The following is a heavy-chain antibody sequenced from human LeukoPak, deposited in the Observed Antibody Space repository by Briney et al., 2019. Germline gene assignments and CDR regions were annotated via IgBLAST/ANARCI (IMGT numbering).Heavy chain of an antibody. CDR2: INPNSGGT. Sequence: ASVKVSCKASGYTFTGYYMHWVRQAPGQGLEWMGRINPNSGGTNYAQKFQGRVTMTRDTSTSTVYMELSSLRSEDTAVYYCAREPHPTYYYDSSGYYFLLWGQGTLVTVSS. J-gene: IGHJ4*02. CDR1: GYTFTGYY. D-gene: IGHD3-22*01. V-gene: IGHV1-2*06. CDR3: AREPHPTYYYDSSGYYFLL.